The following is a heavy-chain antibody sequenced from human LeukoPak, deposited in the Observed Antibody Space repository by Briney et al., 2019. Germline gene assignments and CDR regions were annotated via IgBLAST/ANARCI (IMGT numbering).Heavy chain of an antibody. Sequence: SETLSLTCAVYGGSFSGYYWSWIRQPPGKGLEWIGEINHSGSTNYNPSLKSRVTISVDTSKNQFSLKLSSVTAADTAVYYCARETGGDHSGYYFDYWGQGTLVTVSS. J-gene: IGHJ4*02. CDR1: GGSFSGYY. CDR2: INHSGST. D-gene: IGHD4-11*01. CDR3: ARETGGDHSGYYFDY. V-gene: IGHV4-34*01.